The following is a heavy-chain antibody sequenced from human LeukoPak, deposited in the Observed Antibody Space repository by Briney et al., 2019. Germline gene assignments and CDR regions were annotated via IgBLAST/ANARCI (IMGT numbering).Heavy chain of an antibody. Sequence: SETLSLTSSVSAGSISSNYWSWIRQPPGKGLEWIGYIYYSGSTNYNPSLKSRVTISVDTSKNQFSLKLSSVTAADTAVYYCANDFGFEYSRSGFHYWGQGTLVTVSS. D-gene: IGHD6-6*01. J-gene: IGHJ4*02. CDR3: ANDFGFEYSRSGFHY. CDR2: IYYSGST. CDR1: AGSISSNY. V-gene: IGHV4-59*01.